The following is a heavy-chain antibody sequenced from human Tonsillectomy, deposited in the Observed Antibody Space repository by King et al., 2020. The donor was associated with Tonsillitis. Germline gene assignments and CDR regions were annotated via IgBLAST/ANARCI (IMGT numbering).Heavy chain of an antibody. V-gene: IGHV3-30-3*01. Sequence: VQLVESGGGVVQPGRSLRLSCAASGFTFSSYAMHWVRQAPGKGLEWVAVISYDGSNKYYADSVKGRFTISRDNYKNTLYLQMNSLRAEDTAVYYCARYKDFYDSSGYYYGYYFDYWGQGTLVTVSS. CDR2: ISYDGSNK. CDR3: ARYKDFYDSSGYYYGYYFDY. J-gene: IGHJ4*02. D-gene: IGHD3-22*01. CDR1: GFTFSSYA.